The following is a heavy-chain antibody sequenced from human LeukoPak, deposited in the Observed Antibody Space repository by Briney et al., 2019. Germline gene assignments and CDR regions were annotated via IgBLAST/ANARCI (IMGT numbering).Heavy chain of an antibody. D-gene: IGHD1-1*01. Sequence: GRPLRLSCAASGFTFSKYGMQWVRQAPGKGLEWVALIRYDGSKKDYGDSVKGRFTISRDNSKNMVYLQMNSLRVEDTAMYYCVRTGETERFEYWGQGALVTVSS. CDR1: GFTFSKYG. CDR3: VRTGETERFEY. CDR2: IRYDGSKK. J-gene: IGHJ4*02. V-gene: IGHV3-33*01.